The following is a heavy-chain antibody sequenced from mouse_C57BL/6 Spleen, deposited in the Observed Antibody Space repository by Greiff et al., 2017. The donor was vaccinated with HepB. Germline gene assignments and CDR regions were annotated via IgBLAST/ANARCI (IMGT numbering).Heavy chain of an antibody. D-gene: IGHD2-14*01. CDR1: GYTFTSYW. V-gene: IGHV1-69*01. Sequence: QVQLQQPGAELVMPGASVKLSCKASGYTFTSYWMHWVKQRPGQGLEWIGEIDPSDSYTNYNQKFKGKSTLTVDKSSSTAYMQLSSLTSEDSAVYYCARRDREYAMDYWGQGTSVTVSS. J-gene: IGHJ4*01. CDR2: IDPSDSYT. CDR3: ARRDREYAMDY.